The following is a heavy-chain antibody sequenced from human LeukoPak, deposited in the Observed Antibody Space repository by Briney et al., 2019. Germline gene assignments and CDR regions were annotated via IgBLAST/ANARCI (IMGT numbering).Heavy chain of an antibody. D-gene: IGHD1-26*01. CDR2: INPSGGST. Sequence: ASVTVSFTGSGYTLTIYYMHWVRQAPGQGLEWMGMINPSGGSTSSAQKFQGRLTMTRDTSSSTVYMELSSLRSEYTAVYYFAREWVSGYYYFMDVWGQGTTVTVSS. CDR1: GYTLTIYY. J-gene: IGHJ6*02. V-gene: IGHV1-46*01. CDR3: AREWVSGYYYFMDV.